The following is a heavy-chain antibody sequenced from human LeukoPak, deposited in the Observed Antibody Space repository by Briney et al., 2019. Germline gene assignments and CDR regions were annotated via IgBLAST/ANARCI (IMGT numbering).Heavy chain of an antibody. V-gene: IGHV3-23*01. Sequence: GGSLRLSCAVSGFTFSHYAMSWVPQAPGRGLVGVGSLTDSGDATYYADSVKGRLTISRDNSNSTLYLHISGLRDEDTAVYYCARGYSHNSGGWLDPWGQGTLVTVSS. J-gene: IGHJ5*02. CDR1: GFTFSHYA. CDR3: ARGYSHNSGGWLDP. D-gene: IGHD5-12*01. CDR2: LTDSGDAT.